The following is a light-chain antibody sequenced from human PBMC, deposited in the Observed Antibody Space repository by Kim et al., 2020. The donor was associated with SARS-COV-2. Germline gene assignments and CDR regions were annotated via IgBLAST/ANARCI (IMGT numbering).Light chain of an antibody. V-gene: IGKV1-12*01. Sequence: DIQMTQSPSSVSVSVGDRVTITCRASQDIGSRLAWYQQKPGKAPNLLIFAASSLQTGVPSRFSGSGSGTDFTLTISSLQPEDIATYYCQQAKSFPLTFGGGTKVEI. J-gene: IGKJ4*01. CDR1: QDIGSR. CDR3: QQAKSFPLT. CDR2: AAS.